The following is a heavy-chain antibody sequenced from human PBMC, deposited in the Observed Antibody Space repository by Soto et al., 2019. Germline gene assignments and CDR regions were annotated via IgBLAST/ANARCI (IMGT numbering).Heavy chain of an antibody. CDR3: ARATRVYSGHGHKYYYYMDV. Sequence: ASVKVSCKASGYTFTSYDINWVRQATGQGLEWMGWMNPNSANTGYAQKFQGRVTMTRNISIGTAYMELSSLRSEDTAVYYCARATRVYSGHGHKYYYYMDVWAKGTTVTVSS. CDR2: MNPNSANT. V-gene: IGHV1-8*01. D-gene: IGHD5-12*01. J-gene: IGHJ6*03. CDR1: GYTFTSYD.